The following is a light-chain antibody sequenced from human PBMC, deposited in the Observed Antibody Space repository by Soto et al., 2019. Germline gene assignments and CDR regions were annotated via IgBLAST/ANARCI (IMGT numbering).Light chain of an antibody. V-gene: IGLV7-43*01. CDR1: TGAVTSGYY. J-gene: IGLJ3*02. CDR2: SIS. CDR3: LLFDGGAWV. Sequence: QPVVTQEPSLTVSPGGTVTLTCASSTGAVTSGYYPNWFQQKPGQAPRALIYSISTKHSWTPARFSGSLLGDKAALTLSGVQPEDEAEYYCLLFDGGAWVFGGGTKVTVL.